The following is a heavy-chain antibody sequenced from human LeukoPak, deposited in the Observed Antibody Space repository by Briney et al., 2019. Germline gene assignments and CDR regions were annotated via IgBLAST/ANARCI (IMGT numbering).Heavy chain of an antibody. CDR1: GFNFSDYY. Sequence: GGSLRLSCAASGFNFSDYYMSWRRQAPGKGLEWVSYISSNGSTIYSAASVKGRFTTSRDNAKNSLYVQMNSLRAEDTAVYYCAREGTFWSDHNEFDYWGQGTLVTVSS. J-gene: IGHJ4*02. CDR3: AREGTFWSDHNEFDY. V-gene: IGHV3-11*01. CDR2: ISSNGSTI. D-gene: IGHD3-3*01.